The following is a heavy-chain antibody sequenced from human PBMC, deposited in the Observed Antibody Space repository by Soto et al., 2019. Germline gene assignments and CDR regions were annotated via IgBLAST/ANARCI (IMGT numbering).Heavy chain of an antibody. V-gene: IGHV5-51*01. CDR1: GYSFTSNW. CDR3: ARQWAPGGYYYYGMDV. D-gene: IGHD1-26*01. J-gene: IGHJ6*02. Sequence: GESLKISCKGSGYSFTSNWIGWVRQKPVKGLEWMGFIYPGDSDTIYSASFQGQVTISADKSISTAYLQWSSLRASDTAMYYCARQWAPGGYYYYGMDVWGQGTSVTVSS. CDR2: IYPGDSDT.